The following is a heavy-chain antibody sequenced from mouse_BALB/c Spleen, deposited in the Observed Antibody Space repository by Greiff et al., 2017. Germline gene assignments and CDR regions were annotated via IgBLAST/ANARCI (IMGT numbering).Heavy chain of an antibody. CDR2: ISYDGSN. Sequence: EVQLQESGPGLVKPSQSLSLTCSVTGYSITSGYYWNWIRQFPGNKLEWMGYISYDGSNNYNPSLKNRISITRDTSKNQFFLKLNSVTTEDTATYYCAREDLLDYGSSYWYFDVWGAGTTVTVSS. CDR1: GYSITSGYY. D-gene: IGHD1-1*01. J-gene: IGHJ1*01. CDR3: AREDLLDYGSSYWYFDV. V-gene: IGHV3-6*02.